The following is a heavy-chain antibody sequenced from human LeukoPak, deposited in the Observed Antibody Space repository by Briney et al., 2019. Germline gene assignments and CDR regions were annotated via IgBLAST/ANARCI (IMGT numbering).Heavy chain of an antibody. CDR3: ATGYYSTYLDF. J-gene: IGHJ4*02. D-gene: IGHD3-22*01. Sequence: GESLKISCRGSGYIFSSYWIGWVRQMPGKGLEWMGIIYPGDSDTRYSPSFQGQVTISADKSISTAYLQWGSLKASDTAMYYCATGYYSTYLDFWGQGTLVTVSS. CDR2: IYPGDSDT. CDR1: GYIFSSYW. V-gene: IGHV5-51*01.